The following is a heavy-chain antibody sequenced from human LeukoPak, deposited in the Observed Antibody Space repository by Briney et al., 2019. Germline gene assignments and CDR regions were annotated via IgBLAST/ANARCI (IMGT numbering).Heavy chain of an antibody. CDR3: ARGALSESYPYYFDY. Sequence: GGSLRLSCAASGFTVSSNYMSWVRQAPGKGLEWVSVIYSGGSTYYADSVKGRFTISRDNSKNTLYLQMNSLRAEDTAVYYCARGALSESYPYYFDYWGQGTLVTVSS. J-gene: IGHJ4*02. D-gene: IGHD1-26*01. V-gene: IGHV3-53*01. CDR2: IYSGGST. CDR1: GFTVSSNY.